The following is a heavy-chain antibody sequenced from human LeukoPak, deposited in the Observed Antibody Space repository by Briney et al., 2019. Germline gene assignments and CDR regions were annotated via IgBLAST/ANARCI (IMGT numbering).Heavy chain of an antibody. CDR3: ARFSGYQRSLNY. CDR2: IYPGDSDT. Sequence: GESLKISCKGSGNTFTNYWIGWVRQLPGKGLEWMGIIYPGDSDTRYSPSFQGQVTISADKSISTAYLQWSSLKASDTAMYYCARFSGYQRSLNYWGQGTLVTVSS. CDR1: GNTFTNYW. J-gene: IGHJ4*02. D-gene: IGHD2-2*01. V-gene: IGHV5-51*01.